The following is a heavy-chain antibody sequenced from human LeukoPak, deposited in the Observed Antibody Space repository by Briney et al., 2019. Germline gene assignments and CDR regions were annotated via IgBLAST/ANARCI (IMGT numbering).Heavy chain of an antibody. J-gene: IGHJ6*02. V-gene: IGHV3-21*01. CDR1: GFTFIRYD. CDR2: ISSSGSYI. CDR3: ARVACRCGSCPSRGGLYYGMDV. Sequence: KAGGSLRLSCAASGFTFIRYDMNWVRRAPGKGLEWVSSISSSGSYISYPDSVKGRFTISRDNAKNSLFLQMNSLRAEDTAVYYCARVACRCGSCPSRGGLYYGMDVWGQGTTVTVSS. D-gene: IGHD2-15*01.